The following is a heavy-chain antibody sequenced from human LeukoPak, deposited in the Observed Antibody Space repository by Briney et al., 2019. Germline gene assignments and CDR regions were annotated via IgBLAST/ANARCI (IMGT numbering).Heavy chain of an antibody. Sequence: GESLRLSCAASGFTITSHAMSWVRQAPGKGLEWVSTISNTAVSTYYTDSVKGRFTISRDNSKNTLYLQMNSLRAEDTAVYYCAKKEWSSDFDYWGQGTLVTVSS. CDR2: ISNTAVST. J-gene: IGHJ4*02. D-gene: IGHD2-8*01. CDR1: GFTITSHA. V-gene: IGHV3-23*01. CDR3: AKKEWSSDFDY.